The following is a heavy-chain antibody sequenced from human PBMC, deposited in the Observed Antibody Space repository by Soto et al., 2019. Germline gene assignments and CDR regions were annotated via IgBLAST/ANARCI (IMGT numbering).Heavy chain of an antibody. CDR3: ARAYYYDSSGYPNWSHP. CDR1: GFTFSSYS. Sequence: GGSLRLSCAASGFTFSSYSMNWVRQAPGKGLEWASYISSSSSTIYYADSVKGRFTISRDNAKNSLYLQMNSLRAEDTAVYYCARAYYYDSSGYPNWSHPWGQGTLVTVSS. J-gene: IGHJ5*02. V-gene: IGHV3-48*01. CDR2: ISSSSSTI. D-gene: IGHD3-22*01.